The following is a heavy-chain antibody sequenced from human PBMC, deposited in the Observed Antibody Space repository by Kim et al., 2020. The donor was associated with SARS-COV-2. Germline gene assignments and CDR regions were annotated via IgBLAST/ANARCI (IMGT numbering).Heavy chain of an antibody. J-gene: IGHJ4*02. CDR2: ISRDGGEI. CDR3: ARTNWLDI. CDR1: GFTFDDYA. D-gene: IGHD3-22*01. Sequence: GGSLRLSCAASGFTFDDYAIHWVRQGPGKGLEWVSLISRDGGEIKYADSVEGRFTISRDNAKKSLYLQMNSLRDDDTALYYCARTNWLDIWGQGTLVTVSS. V-gene: IGHV3-43*02.